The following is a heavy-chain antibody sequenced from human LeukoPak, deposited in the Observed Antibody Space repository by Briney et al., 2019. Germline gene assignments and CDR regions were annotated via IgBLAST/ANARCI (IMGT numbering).Heavy chain of an antibody. CDR1: GGSFSGYY. Sequence: SETLSLTCAVYGGSFSGYYWRWIRQPPGKGLEWIGSIYYGGVAYYNPSLKSRVTISVDTSKNQFSLKVNSVTAADTAVYYCARGDCSSTICYSPMDVWGKGTTVTVSS. J-gene: IGHJ6*03. V-gene: IGHV4-34*01. D-gene: IGHD2-2*01. CDR3: ARGDCSSTICYSPMDV. CDR2: IYYGGVA.